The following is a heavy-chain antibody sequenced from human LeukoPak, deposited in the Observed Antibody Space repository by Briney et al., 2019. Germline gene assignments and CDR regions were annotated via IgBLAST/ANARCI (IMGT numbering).Heavy chain of an antibody. CDR3: TRDADPIELKDY. V-gene: IGHV3-21*06. CDR2: ITGNCYDI. Sequence: GGSLRLSCAASAFTFSIHTTNWVRQAPAKGLEWVSSITGNCYDIYYADSVRGRFTISRDNAKNSLFLRINSLRAEYTALYYCTRDADPIELKDYWGQGSLVTVSS. J-gene: IGHJ4*02. CDR1: AFTFSIHT. D-gene: IGHD3-10*01.